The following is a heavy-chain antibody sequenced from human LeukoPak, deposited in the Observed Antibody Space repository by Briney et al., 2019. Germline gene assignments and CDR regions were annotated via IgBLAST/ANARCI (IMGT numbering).Heavy chain of an antibody. Sequence: SETLSLTCTVSGDSISSGSILTYYWTWIRQPPGKGLEWIGYIYNRGNTNYNPSLESRVTISVDTSKNQFSLKVNSVTAADTAVYYCARTPPGIAAAGTAWFDPWGQGTLVTVSS. CDR2: IYNRGNT. D-gene: IGHD6-13*01. V-gene: IGHV4-61*01. J-gene: IGHJ5*02. CDR3: ARTPPGIAAAGTAWFDP. CDR1: GDSISSGSILTYY.